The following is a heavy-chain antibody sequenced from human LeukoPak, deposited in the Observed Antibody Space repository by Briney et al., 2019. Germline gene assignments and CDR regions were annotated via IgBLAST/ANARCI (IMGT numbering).Heavy chain of an antibody. CDR1: GFTFSSYW. CDR2: IKRDGIEK. Sequence: GGSLRLSCAASGFTFSSYWMSWVRQAPGKGLEWVANIKRDGIEKHYVDSVKGRFTISRDNAKNSLYLQMNGLRADDTAVYYCGSRSGGFWGQGTLVTVSS. CDR3: GSRSGGF. V-gene: IGHV3-7*01. D-gene: IGHD1-14*01. J-gene: IGHJ4*02.